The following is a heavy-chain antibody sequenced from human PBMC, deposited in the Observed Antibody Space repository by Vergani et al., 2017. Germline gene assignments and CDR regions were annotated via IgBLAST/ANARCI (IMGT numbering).Heavy chain of an antibody. CDR1: GATVSGNY. Sequence: ELQLVESGGGLVQPGGSLRLSCAASGATVSGNYMTWVRQAPGKGLEWVSHMYSGDETYYADSVKGRVTISRDTSKNTLHLQINNLRVEDTAVYYCARGNYYGSGTYGDPWGQGTLVTVSS. D-gene: IGHD3-10*01. V-gene: IGHV3-66*02. CDR3: ARGNYYGSGTYGDP. CDR2: MYSGDET. J-gene: IGHJ5*02.